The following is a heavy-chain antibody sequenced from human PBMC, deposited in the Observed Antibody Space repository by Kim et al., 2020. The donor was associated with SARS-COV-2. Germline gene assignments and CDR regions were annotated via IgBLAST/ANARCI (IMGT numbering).Heavy chain of an antibody. D-gene: IGHD4-17*01. CDR3: AKYSHDYGDRADFDY. CDR2: ISGSGGST. V-gene: IGHV3-23*01. J-gene: IGHJ4*02. CDR1: GFTFSSYA. Sequence: GGSLRLSCAASGFTFSSYAMSWVRQAPVKGLEWVSAISGSGGSTYYADSVKGRFTISRDNSKNTLYLQMNSLRAEDTAVYYCAKYSHDYGDRADFDYWGQGTLVTVSS.